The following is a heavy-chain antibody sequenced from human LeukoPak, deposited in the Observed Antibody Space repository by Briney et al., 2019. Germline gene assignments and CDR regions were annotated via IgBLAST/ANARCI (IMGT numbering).Heavy chain of an antibody. D-gene: IGHD3-22*01. CDR2: ISSSSSYI. Sequence: PGGSLRLSCAASGFTFSSYSMNWVRQAPGKGLEWVSSISSSSSYIYYADSVKGRFTISIDNAKNSLYLQMNSLRVEDTAVFYCARDLEYYYDSSGYYGYYFDYWGQGTLVTVSS. CDR3: ARDLEYYYDSSGYYGYYFDY. J-gene: IGHJ4*02. CDR1: GFTFSSYS. V-gene: IGHV3-21*01.